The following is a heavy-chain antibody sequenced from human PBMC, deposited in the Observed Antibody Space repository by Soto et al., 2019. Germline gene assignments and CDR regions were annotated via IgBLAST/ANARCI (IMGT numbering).Heavy chain of an antibody. CDR3: ASLGYCSGGSCPYYYYYGMDV. CDR1: GGSISSSSYY. J-gene: IGHJ6*02. V-gene: IGHV4-39*01. CDR2: IYYSGST. Sequence: SETLSLTCTVSGGSISSSSYYWGWIRQPPGKGLEWIGSIYYSGSTYYNPSLKSRVTISVDTSKNQFSLKLSSVTAADTAVYYCASLGYCSGGSCPYYYYYGMDVCGQGTTVTVSS. D-gene: IGHD2-15*01.